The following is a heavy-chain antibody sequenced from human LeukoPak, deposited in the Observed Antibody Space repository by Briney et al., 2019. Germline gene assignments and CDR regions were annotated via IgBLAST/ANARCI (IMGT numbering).Heavy chain of an antibody. CDR2: IKQDGSVT. CDR3: ARDPASGNNPY. CDR1: GFTFSDFW. Sequence: GGSLRLSCAASGFTFSDFWMTWVRQAPGKGLEGVANIKQDGSVTNHVESVRGRFTISRDNPKNSLYLQMNSVGVEDTAVYYCARDPASGNNPYWGQGTLVTVSS. V-gene: IGHV3-7*01. J-gene: IGHJ4*02. D-gene: IGHD1/OR15-1a*01.